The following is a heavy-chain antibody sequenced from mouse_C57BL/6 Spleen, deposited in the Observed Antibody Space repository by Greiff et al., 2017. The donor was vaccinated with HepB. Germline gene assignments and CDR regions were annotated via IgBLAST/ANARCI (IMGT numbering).Heavy chain of an antibody. CDR2: ISYDGSN. CDR1: GYSITSGYY. V-gene: IGHV3-6*01. J-gene: IGHJ2*01. CDR3: ARAAQRYFDY. D-gene: IGHD3-2*02. Sequence: EVQLQESGPGLVKPSQSLSLTCSVTGYSITSGYYWNWMRQFPGNKLEWMGYISYDGSNNYNPSLKNRISITRDKSKNQFFLKLNSVTTEDTATYYCARAAQRYFDYWGQGTTLTVSS.